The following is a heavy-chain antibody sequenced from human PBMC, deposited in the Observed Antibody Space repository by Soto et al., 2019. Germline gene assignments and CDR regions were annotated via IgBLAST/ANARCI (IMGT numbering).Heavy chain of an antibody. V-gene: IGHV4-59*01. CDR3: ARGRDDPRYYGMDV. J-gene: IGHJ6*02. CDR2: IYYTGTT. CDR1: GGPISSNY. Sequence: QVQLQESGPGLVKPSETLSLTCTVSGGPISSNYWSWVRQPPEKGLEWIGYIYYTGTTNYNTSLARAVSISVDAFKIQISLKLSSATAAATAVYYCARGRDDPRYYGMDVWGQGTTVTVSS. D-gene: IGHD2-21*01.